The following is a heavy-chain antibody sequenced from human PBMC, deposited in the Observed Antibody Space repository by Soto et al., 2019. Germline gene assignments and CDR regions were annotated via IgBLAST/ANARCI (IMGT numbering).Heavy chain of an antibody. D-gene: IGHD3-16*01. Sequence: QAHLEQSGAELKRPGASVKVSCKASGYTFSDFDINWLRQASGQGPEWMGWMNAKSGDTFFAQRLQDKFNMTWDTSLSTAYMEVGSLTSDHTAIYYCARGNPFNYAGFDVWGQGTTVAVSS. CDR2: MNAKSGDT. J-gene: IGHJ6*02. CDR1: GYTFSDFD. CDR3: ARGNPFNYAGFDV. V-gene: IGHV1-8*01.